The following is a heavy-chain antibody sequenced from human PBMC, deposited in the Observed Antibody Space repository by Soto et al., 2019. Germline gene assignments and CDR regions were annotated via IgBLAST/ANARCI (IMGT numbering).Heavy chain of an antibody. J-gene: IGHJ6*02. Sequence: SGPTLVNPTQTLTLTCTFSGFSLSTSGMCVSWIRQPPGKALEWLARIDWDDDKYYSISLKTRLTISKDTSKIQLVLTMTNMAPVDTATYFFARPTEYSSSSYYYYGMVVWGQGTMVTVFS. CDR3: ARPTEYSSSSYYYYGMVV. CDR1: GFSLSTSGMC. V-gene: IGHV2-70*11. CDR2: IDWDDDK. D-gene: IGHD6-6*01.